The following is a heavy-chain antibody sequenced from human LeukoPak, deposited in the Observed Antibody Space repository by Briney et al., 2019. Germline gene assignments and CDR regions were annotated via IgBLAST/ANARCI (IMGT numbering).Heavy chain of an antibody. CDR3: AREIYDSSGYYWVYFDY. V-gene: IGHV1-2*02. CDR1: GYTFTGYY. J-gene: IGHJ4*02. CDR2: INPNSGGT. D-gene: IGHD3-22*01. Sequence: ASVKVSCKASGYTFTGYYMHWVRQAPGQGLEWMGWINPNSGGTNYAQKFQGRVTMTRDTSISTAYMELSGLRSDDTAVYYCAREIYDSSGYYWVYFDYWGQGTLVTVSS.